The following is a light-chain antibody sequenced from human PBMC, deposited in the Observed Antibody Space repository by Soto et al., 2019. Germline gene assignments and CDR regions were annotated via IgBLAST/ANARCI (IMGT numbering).Light chain of an antibody. Sequence: AIRMTQSPSSLSASTGDRVTITCRASQGISSYLAWYQQKPGKAPKLLIYAASTLQSGVPSRFSASGSGTDFTLTISCLQSEDFATYYCQQYYSYPWSFGQGTRLEIK. V-gene: IGKV1-8*01. CDR3: QQYYSYPWS. J-gene: IGKJ5*01. CDR1: QGISSY. CDR2: AAS.